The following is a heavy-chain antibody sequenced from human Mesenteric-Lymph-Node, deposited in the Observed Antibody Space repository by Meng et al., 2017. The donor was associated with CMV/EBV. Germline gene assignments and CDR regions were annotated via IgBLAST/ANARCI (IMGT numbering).Heavy chain of an antibody. CDR1: GYTFTSYD. J-gene: IGHJ6*02. Sequence: ASVKVSCKASGYTFTSYDINWVRQAPGQGLEWMGIINPSGGSTNYVQKFQGRVTMTWDMSTSTIYMVLSSLRSEDTAVYYCARGMVRGNRNYYHGMDVWGQGTTVTVSS. CDR3: ARGMVRGNRNYYHGMDV. CDR2: INPSGGST. D-gene: IGHD3-10*01. V-gene: IGHV1-46*01.